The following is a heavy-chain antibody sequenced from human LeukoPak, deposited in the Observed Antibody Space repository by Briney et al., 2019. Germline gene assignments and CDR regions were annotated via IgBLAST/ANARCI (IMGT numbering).Heavy chain of an antibody. CDR2: ISYDGSNK. V-gene: IGHV3-30*01. CDR1: RFTFSSYA. D-gene: IGHD3-22*01. CDR3: ARDYYDSSAFDI. J-gene: IGHJ3*02. Sequence: GGSLRLSCAASRFTFSSYAMHWVRQAPGKGLEWVAVISYDGSNKYYADSVKGRFTISRDNSKNTLYLQMNSLRAEDTAVYYCARDYYDSSAFDIWGQGTMVTVSS.